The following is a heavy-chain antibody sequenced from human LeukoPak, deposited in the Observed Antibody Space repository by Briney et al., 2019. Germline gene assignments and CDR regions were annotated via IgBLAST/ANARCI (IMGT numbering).Heavy chain of an antibody. Sequence: ASVKVSCKASGYTFTSYGISWVRQAPGQGLEWMGWISAYNGNTNYAQKFQGRVTMTTDTSTSTVYMELSSLRSEDTAVYYCARDMPHNCFDPWGQGTLVTVSP. V-gene: IGHV1-18*01. CDR3: ARDMPHNCFDP. CDR1: GYTFTSYG. J-gene: IGHJ5*02. CDR2: ISAYNGNT. D-gene: IGHD2-2*01.